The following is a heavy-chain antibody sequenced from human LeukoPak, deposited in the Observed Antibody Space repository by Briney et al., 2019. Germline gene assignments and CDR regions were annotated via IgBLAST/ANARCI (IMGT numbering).Heavy chain of an antibody. CDR3: AKDFAVTGYYYYYMDV. J-gene: IGHJ6*03. CDR1: GFTFDDYA. V-gene: IGHV3-9*01. D-gene: IGHD2-21*02. Sequence: QAGGSLRLSCAASGFTFDDYAMHWVRQAPGKGLEWVSGTSWNSGSIGYADSVKGRFTISRDNAKNSLYLQMNSLRAEDTAVYYCAKDFAVTGYYYYYMDVWGKGTTVTISS. CDR2: TSWNSGSI.